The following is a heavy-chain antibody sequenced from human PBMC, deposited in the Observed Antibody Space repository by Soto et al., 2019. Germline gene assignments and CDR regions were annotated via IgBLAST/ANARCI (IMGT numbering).Heavy chain of an antibody. J-gene: IGHJ4*02. Sequence: SETLSLTCTVSGGSISSGDYYWIWIRQPPGKGLGWIGYIYYSGSTYYNPSLKSRVTISVDTSKNQFSLKLSSVTAADTAEYYCAGYSSGYYYDYWGQGTLVTVSS. D-gene: IGHD3-22*01. CDR3: AGYSSGYYYDY. CDR1: GGSISSGDYY. CDR2: IYYSGST. V-gene: IGHV4-30-4*01.